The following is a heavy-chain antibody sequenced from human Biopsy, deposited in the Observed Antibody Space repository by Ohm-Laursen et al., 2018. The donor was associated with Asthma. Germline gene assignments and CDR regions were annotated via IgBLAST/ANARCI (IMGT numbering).Heavy chain of an antibody. J-gene: IGHJ6*02. CDR3: ARAVDYSHYYGIDV. CDR1: GYTFNSAG. CDR2: ISVYNGNT. Sequence: GASVKVSCKTSGYTFNSAGITWVRQAPGQGLVWMGWISVYNGNTKVAQKLQDRVTMITDTSTSTAYMELRSLRSDDTAVYFCARAVDYSHYYGIDVWGQGTTVTVSS. V-gene: IGHV1-18*01. D-gene: IGHD3-10*01.